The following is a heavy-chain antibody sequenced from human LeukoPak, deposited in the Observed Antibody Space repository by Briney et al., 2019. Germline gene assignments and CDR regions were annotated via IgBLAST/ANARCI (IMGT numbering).Heavy chain of an antibody. CDR3: ARDRGYRVTWFDP. D-gene: IGHD1-1*01. CDR1: GGSISSGGYY. Sequence: SETLSLTCTVSGGSISSGGYYWSWIRQPPGKGLEWIGYIYHSGSTYYNPSLKSQVTISVDRSKNQFSLKLSSVTAADTAVYYCARDRGYRVTWFDPWGQGTLVTVSS. J-gene: IGHJ5*02. V-gene: IGHV4-30-2*01. CDR2: IYHSGST.